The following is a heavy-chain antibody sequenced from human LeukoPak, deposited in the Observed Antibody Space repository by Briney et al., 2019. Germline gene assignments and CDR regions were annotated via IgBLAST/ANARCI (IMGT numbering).Heavy chain of an antibody. CDR1: GFTFSGFG. CDR2: IQYNGNNK. Sequence: PGGSLRLSCAASGFTFSGFGMHWVRQAPGKGLEWVAFIQYNGNNKYYANSVKGRFTLSRDNSENTLHLQMNSLRAEDTAVYYCAKDGGSRYGDPEYWGQGTLVTVSS. V-gene: IGHV3-30*02. J-gene: IGHJ4*02. D-gene: IGHD4-17*01. CDR3: AKDGGSRYGDPEY.